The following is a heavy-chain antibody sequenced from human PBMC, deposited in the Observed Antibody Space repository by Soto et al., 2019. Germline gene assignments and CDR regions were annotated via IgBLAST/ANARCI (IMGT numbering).Heavy chain of an antibody. CDR2: VYPSDSDV. V-gene: IGHV5-51*01. J-gene: IGHJ4*02. Sequence: VRQKPGKGLEWLGNVYPSDSDVRYSPAFEGQVTISADNSINTAYLQLLNLKASYTDIYYCTKGASSAFDSRGQRTRVTVSS. D-gene: IGHD3-16*01. CDR3: TKGASSAFDS.